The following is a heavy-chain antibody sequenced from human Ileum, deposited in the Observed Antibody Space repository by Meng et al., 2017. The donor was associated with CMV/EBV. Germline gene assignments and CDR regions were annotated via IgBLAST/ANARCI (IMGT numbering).Heavy chain of an antibody. Sequence: GESLKISCVVSGFTFSTDAMNWGRQAPGKGLEWVSGITRGGDTYYADSVKGRFTISRDNSKNTVYLQMNSLRAEDTAVYYCAKGTSSSSWLADYYYGMDVWGQGTTVTVSS. CDR3: AKGTSSSSWLADYYYGMDV. CDR2: ITRGGDT. CDR1: GFTFSTDA. J-gene: IGHJ6*02. V-gene: IGHV3-23*01. D-gene: IGHD6-6*01.